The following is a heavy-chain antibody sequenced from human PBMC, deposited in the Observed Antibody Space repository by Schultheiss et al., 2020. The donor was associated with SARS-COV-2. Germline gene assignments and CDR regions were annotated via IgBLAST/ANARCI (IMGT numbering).Heavy chain of an antibody. Sequence: GGSLRLSCAASGFTFSSYAMHWVRQAPGKGLEWVAVISYDGSNKYYADSVKGRFTISRDNSKNTLFLQMDSLGAEDTALYYCAKDRRDTLGLGALDYWGQGTLVTVSS. CDR3: AKDRRDTLGLGALDY. D-gene: IGHD3-16*01. CDR1: GFTFSSYA. J-gene: IGHJ4*02. V-gene: IGHV3-30*07. CDR2: ISYDGSNK.